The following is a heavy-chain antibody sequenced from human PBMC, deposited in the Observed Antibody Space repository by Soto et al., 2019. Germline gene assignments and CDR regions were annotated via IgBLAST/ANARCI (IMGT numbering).Heavy chain of an antibody. Sequence: QVQLVQSGAEVKKPGASVKVSCKASGYTFTRSGISWVRQAPGQGLEWMGWISTYNGDTNYAQTFQGRVTMTTDTSTRTVHMEVRSLRSDDTAGYYCAREGVAPYYYYGMDVWGQGTPVTVSS. D-gene: IGHD5-12*01. J-gene: IGHJ6*02. V-gene: IGHV1-18*01. CDR1: GYTFTRSG. CDR3: AREGVAPYYYYGMDV. CDR2: ISTYNGDT.